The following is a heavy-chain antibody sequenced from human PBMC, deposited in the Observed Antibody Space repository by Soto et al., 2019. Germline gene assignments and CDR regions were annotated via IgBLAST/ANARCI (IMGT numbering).Heavy chain of an antibody. Sequence: SVKVSCKASGGTFSNYAIAWLRQAPGQGLEWMGGIILPFGTPNYAQKFQGRVTISADESMTTAYMEMSGLTSEDTAVYYCAKENGYSSSWFEFDYWGQGTLVTVSS. J-gene: IGHJ4*02. CDR2: IILPFGTP. CDR1: GGTFSNYA. CDR3: AKENGYSSSWFEFDY. D-gene: IGHD6-13*01. V-gene: IGHV1-69*13.